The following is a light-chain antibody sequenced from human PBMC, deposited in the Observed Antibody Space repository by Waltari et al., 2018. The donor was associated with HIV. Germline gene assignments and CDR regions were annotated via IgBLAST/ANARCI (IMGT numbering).Light chain of an antibody. V-gene: IGLV1-51*01. Sequence: QSVLTQPPSVSAAPGQRVTISCPGSRSNIEDNNVSWYQQLPGTAPTLRIYYNNKRVSGFPGRFSGSKSGAAAALGITGLQTGDEADYFCGTWDSDLRAVVFGGGTKLTVL. CDR2: YNN. CDR3: GTWDSDLRAVV. CDR1: RSNIEDNN. J-gene: IGLJ2*01.